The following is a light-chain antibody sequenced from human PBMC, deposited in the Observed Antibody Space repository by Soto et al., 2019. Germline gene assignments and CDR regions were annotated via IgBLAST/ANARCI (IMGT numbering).Light chain of an antibody. Sequence: EIVMTQSPATLSVSPGERATLPCRPSQSVSSNLAWYQQKPGQAPRLLIYGASTRATGIPARFSGSGSGTEFTLTISGLQSEDFAVYFCQEYDSWRLHTFGGGTKVDIK. CDR3: QEYDSWRLHT. CDR2: GAS. V-gene: IGKV3-15*01. CDR1: QSVSSN. J-gene: IGKJ4*01.